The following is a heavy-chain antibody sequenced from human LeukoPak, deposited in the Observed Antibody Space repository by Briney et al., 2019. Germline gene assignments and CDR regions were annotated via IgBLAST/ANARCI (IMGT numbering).Heavy chain of an antibody. CDR1: GFTFSSYA. CDR3: AKGHPPLGYCSSTSCQRMNWFDP. V-gene: IGHV3-23*01. D-gene: IGHD2-2*01. J-gene: IGHJ5*02. CDR2: ISGSGGST. Sequence: GGSLRLSCAASGFTFSSYAMSWVRQAPGKGLEWVSAISGSGGSTYYADSVKGRFTISRDNSKNTLYLQMNSLRAEDTAVYYCAKGHPPLGYCSSTSCQRMNWFDPWGQGTLVTVSS.